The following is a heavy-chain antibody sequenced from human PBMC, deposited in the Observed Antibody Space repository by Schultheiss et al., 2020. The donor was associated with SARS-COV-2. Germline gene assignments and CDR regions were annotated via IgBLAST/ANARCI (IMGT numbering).Heavy chain of an antibody. CDR1: GYTFTGYF. V-gene: IGHV1-69*04. CDR3: AREAVVVPAATEGGHGYWYFDL. J-gene: IGHJ2*01. D-gene: IGHD2-2*01. Sequence: SVKVSCKASGYTFTGYFMQWVRLAPGQGLEWMGRIIPILGIANYAQKFQGRVTITADKSTSTAYMELSSLGSEDTAVYYCAREAVVVPAATEGGHGYWYFDLWGRGTLVTVAS. CDR2: IIPILGIA.